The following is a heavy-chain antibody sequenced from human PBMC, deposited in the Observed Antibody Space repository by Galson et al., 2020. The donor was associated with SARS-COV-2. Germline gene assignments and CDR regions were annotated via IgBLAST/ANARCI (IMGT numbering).Heavy chain of an antibody. Sequence: ETLSLTCTVSGFSITSSSHYCGWLRQPPGKRLELIGSIYHSGDRYYNPTLKSRVTISQDATKSQFSLKLTSVTAADTAMYFCSKKIGTYYDLWSGFQGAFDVWGLGAMVTVSS. CDR1: GFSITSSSHY. D-gene: IGHD3-3*01. CDR2: IYHSGDR. J-gene: IGHJ3*01. V-gene: IGHV4-39*07. CDR3: SKKIGTYYDLWSGFQGAFDV.